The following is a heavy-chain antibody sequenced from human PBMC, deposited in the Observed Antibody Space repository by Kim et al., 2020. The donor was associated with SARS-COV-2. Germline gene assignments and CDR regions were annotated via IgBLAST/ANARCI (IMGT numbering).Heavy chain of an antibody. D-gene: IGHD3-9*01. CDR1: GFTFRTYG. V-gene: IGHV3-33*01. Sequence: GGSLRLSCVASGFTFRTYGIHWVRQAPGRGLEWVALIWNDGRNENYADSVNGRFTISRDNSKDTSYLQMNSLRAEDTAVYYCARGPAYYDILTGSDAFD. CDR3: ARGPAYYDILTGSDAFD. J-gene: IGHJ3*01. CDR2: IWNDGRNE.